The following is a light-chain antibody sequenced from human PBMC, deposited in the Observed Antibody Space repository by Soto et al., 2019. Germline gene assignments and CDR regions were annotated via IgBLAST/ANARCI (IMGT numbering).Light chain of an antibody. CDR1: SSDVGGYNY. V-gene: IGLV2-14*01. CDR2: DVS. J-gene: IGLJ2*01. Sequence: QSALTQPASVSGSPGQSITISCTGTSSDVGGYNYVSWYQQLPGKAPKLMIYDVSNRPSGVSNRFSGSKSGTTASPTISGLQAEDEADYYCSSYTSSSTVVFGGGTKVTVL. CDR3: SSYTSSSTVV.